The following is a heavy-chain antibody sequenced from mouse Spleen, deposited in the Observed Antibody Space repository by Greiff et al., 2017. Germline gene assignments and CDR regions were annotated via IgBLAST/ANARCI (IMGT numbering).Heavy chain of an antibody. V-gene: IGHV1-78*01. CDR3: ARQDYYTSYDY. CDR2: IYPRDDSS. CDR1: GYTFTDHT. J-gene: IGHJ2*01. D-gene: IGHD2-5*01. Sequence: QVQLQQSDAELVKPGASVKISCKVSGYTFTDHTIHWMKKRPEEGLEWIGYIYPRDDSSHYNEKFKGKATLTADKSSSTAYMQLNSLTSEDSAVYFCARQDYYTSYDYGGQGTTLTVSS.